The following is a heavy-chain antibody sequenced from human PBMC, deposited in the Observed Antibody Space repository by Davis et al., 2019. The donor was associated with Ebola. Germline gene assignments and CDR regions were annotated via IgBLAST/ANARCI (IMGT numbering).Heavy chain of an antibody. CDR1: GGSFSGYY. Sequence: SETLSLTCAVYGGSFSGYYWSWIRQPPGKGLEWIGEINHSGSTNYNPSLKSRVTISVDTSKNQFSLKLSSVTAADTAVYYCAREGVFEVAATLNNWFDPWGQGTLVTVSS. J-gene: IGHJ5*02. D-gene: IGHD2-15*01. CDR3: AREGVFEVAATLNNWFDP. CDR2: INHSGST. V-gene: IGHV4-34*01.